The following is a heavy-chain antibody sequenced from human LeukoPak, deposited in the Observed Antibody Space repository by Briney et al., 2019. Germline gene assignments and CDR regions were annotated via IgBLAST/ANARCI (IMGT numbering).Heavy chain of an antibody. D-gene: IGHD1-26*01. CDR2: ISSSHNSYI. CDR3: ARFPSGSHPLYYSGL. V-gene: IGHV3-21*01. Sequence: GGSLRHSSAASAFTFSYYSMNWVRQAPGKGLEWVSSISSSHNSYIFYSESVKGRFTISRDNAKNSLYLQMNSLRAEDTAVYYCARFPSGSHPLYYSGLWGQGTLATVSS. CDR1: AFTFSYYS. J-gene: IGHJ4*02.